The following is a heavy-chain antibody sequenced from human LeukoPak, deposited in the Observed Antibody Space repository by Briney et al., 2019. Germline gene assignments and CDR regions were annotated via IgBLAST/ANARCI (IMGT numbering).Heavy chain of an antibody. V-gene: IGHV4-34*01. CDR2: INHSGST. Sequence: SETLSLTCAVYGGSFSGYYWSWIRQPPGKGLEWIGEINHSGSTNYNPSLKSRVTISVDTSKNQFSLKLSSVTAADTAVYYCARGKGDYWGQGTLVTVSS. CDR1: GGSFSGYY. CDR3: ARGKGDY. J-gene: IGHJ4*02.